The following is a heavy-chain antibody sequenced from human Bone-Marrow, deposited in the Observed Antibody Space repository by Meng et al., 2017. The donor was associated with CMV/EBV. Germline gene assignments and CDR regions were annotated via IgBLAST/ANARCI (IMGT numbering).Heavy chain of an antibody. CDR3: ARGWYGDRYQSGWFDP. CDR1: GYTFTGYY. V-gene: IGHV1-2*02. J-gene: IGHJ5*02. Sequence: ASVKVSCKASGYTFTGYYMHWVRQAPGQGLEWMGWINPNSGGTNYAQKFQGRVTMTRDTSISTAYMELSRLRSDDTAVYYCARGWYGDRYQSGWFDPCGQGTLVAASS. CDR2: INPNSGGT. D-gene: IGHD4-17*01.